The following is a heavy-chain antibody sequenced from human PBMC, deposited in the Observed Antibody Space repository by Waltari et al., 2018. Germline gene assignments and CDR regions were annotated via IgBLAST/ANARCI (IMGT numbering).Heavy chain of an antibody. V-gene: IGHV1-2*02. CDR3: ARVLGYSGYEYYFDY. CDR1: GDTFIGYY. J-gene: IGHJ4*02. CDR2: INPNSGGT. Sequence: QVQLVQSGAEVKKPGASVKVPCKASGDTFIGYYMPWVRQAPGQGLEWMGWINPNSGGTNYAQKFQGRVTMTRDTSISTAYMELSRLRSDDTAVYYCARVLGYSGYEYYFDYWGQGTLVTVSS. D-gene: IGHD5-12*01.